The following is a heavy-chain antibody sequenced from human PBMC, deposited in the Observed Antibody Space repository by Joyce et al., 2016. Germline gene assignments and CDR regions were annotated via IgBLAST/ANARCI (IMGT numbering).Heavy chain of an antibody. V-gene: IGHV1-69*01. CDR2: NIPIFNTS. CDR3: ARKREGDESGLFWFDP. Sequence: QVQLVQSGAEVKKPGSSVKVSCKASGGTLRSYAISWVRQAPGQGLEWLGGNIPIFNTSNYAQKFQGRITISADESTNIVYMGMHSLKSDDTAIYYCARKREGDESGLFWFDPWGQGTLVTVSP. D-gene: IGHD2-15*01. CDR1: GGTLRSYA. J-gene: IGHJ5*02.